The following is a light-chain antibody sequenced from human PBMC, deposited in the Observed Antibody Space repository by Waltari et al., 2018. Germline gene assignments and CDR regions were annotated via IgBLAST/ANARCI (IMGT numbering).Light chain of an antibody. CDR3: SSYSTSTYPI. CDR2: QVS. V-gene: IGLV2-14*01. CDR1: GRAIGAYDY. J-gene: IGLJ2*01. Sequence: QSALTQPASVSASLGQSITIPCTGTGRAIGAYDYVSWYQQHPGKAPKLIIFQVSNRPSGVSDRFSASKSGMTASLSISGLRTDDEAIYYCSSYSTSTYPIFGGGTKVTVL.